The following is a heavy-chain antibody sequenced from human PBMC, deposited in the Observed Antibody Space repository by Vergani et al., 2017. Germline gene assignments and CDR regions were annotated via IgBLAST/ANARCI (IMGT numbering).Heavy chain of an antibody. D-gene: IGHD3-22*01. CDR2: INSDGSST. V-gene: IGHV3-74*01. Sequence: EVQLVEPGGGLVQPGGSLRLSCAASGFTFSSYWMHWVRQAPGKGLVWVSRINSDGSSTSYADSVKGRFTISRDNAKNTLYLQMNSLRAEDTAVYYCARGPSNPYYYDSSGRDAFDIWGQGTMVTVSS. CDR3: ARGPSNPYYYDSSGRDAFDI. J-gene: IGHJ3*02. CDR1: GFTFSSYW.